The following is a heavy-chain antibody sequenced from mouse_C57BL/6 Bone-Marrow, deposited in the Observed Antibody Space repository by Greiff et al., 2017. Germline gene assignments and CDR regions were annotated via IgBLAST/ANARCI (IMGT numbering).Heavy chain of an antibody. CDR2: TFYSGIT. CDR1: GFSINSDCY. D-gene: IGHD1-1*01. V-gene: IGHV3-3*01. CDR3: APCISTNYFDY. Sequence: EVKLVESGPSLVRPSQSLSLSCTVSGFSINSDCYWIWIRQFPGNKLEYIGYTFYSGITYYNPSLDSRTYITRDTSKNQFSLKLSAVTTEDTATYYCAPCISTNYFDYWGQGTTLTVSS. J-gene: IGHJ2*01.